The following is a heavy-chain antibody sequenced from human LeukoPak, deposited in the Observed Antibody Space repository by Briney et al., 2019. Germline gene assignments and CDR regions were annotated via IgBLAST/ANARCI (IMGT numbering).Heavy chain of an antibody. CDR3: AKGGSARPPSFSYYYYYMDV. D-gene: IGHD6-6*01. CDR1: GFTFSSYA. Sequence: GGSLRLSCAASGFTFSSYAMSWVRQAPGKGLEWVSAISGSGGSTYYADSVKGRFTISRDNSKNTLYLQMNSLRAEDTAVYYCAKGGSARPPSFSYYYYYMDVWGKGTTVTVSS. J-gene: IGHJ6*03. CDR2: ISGSGGST. V-gene: IGHV3-23*01.